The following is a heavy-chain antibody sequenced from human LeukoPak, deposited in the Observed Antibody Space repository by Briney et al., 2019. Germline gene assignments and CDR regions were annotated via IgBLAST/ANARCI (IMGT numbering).Heavy chain of an antibody. V-gene: IGHV1-2*02. CDR1: GYTFTGYY. J-gene: IGHJ4*02. CDR2: INPNSGVT. CDR3: ARGYGSSNSCYPRPDY. D-gene: IGHD2-2*01. Sequence: GSVKVSCKASGYTFTGYYMHWVRQAPGQGLEWMGWINPNSGVTNYAQKLQGRVTMTRDTSISTAYMELSRLRSDDTAVYYCARGYGSSNSCYPRPDYGGQGTLVVVSS.